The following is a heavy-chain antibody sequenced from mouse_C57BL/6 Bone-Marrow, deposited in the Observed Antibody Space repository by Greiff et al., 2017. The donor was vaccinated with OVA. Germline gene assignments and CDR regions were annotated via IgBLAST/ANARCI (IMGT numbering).Heavy chain of an antibody. CDR3: ARHLFYALDY. Sequence: EVQLVESGGDLVKPGGSLKISCAASGFTFSSYGMSWVRQTPDKRLEWVATISSGCSYTYYPDSVKGRITISTDNANNTLYLHMSSLKSVDTSVYYCARHLFYALDYWGQGTSVTVSS. J-gene: IGHJ4*01. V-gene: IGHV5-6*01. CDR2: ISSGCSYT. CDR1: GFTFSSYG.